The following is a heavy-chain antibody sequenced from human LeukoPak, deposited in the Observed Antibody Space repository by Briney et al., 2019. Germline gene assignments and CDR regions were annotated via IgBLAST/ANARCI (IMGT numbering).Heavy chain of an antibody. D-gene: IGHD1-26*01. V-gene: IGHV1-46*01. CDR1: GYTFTSYY. CDR3: ARFGSSGAYYYYYYMDV. J-gene: IGHJ6*03. CDR2: INPSGGST. Sequence: ASVKVSCKASGYTFTSYYMHWVRQAPGQGLEWMGIINPSGGSTSYAQKFQGRVTMTRDMSTSTVYMELSSLRSEDTAVYYCARFGSSGAYYYYYYMDVWGKGTTVTVSS.